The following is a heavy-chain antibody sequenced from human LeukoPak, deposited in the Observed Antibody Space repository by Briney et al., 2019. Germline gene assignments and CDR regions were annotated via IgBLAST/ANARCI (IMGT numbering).Heavy chain of an antibody. V-gene: IGHV3-15*01. CDR1: GFTFSNAW. CDR3: TTSDYSSSWYFPPYYYYYMDV. D-gene: IGHD6-13*01. J-gene: IGHJ6*03. CDR2: IKSKTDGGTT. Sequence: GGSLRLSCAASGFTFSNAWMSWVRQAPGKGLEWVGRIKSKTDGGTTDYAAPVKGRFTISRDDSKNTLYLQMNSLETEDTAVYYCTTSDYSSSWYFPPYYYYYMDVWGKGTTVTVSS.